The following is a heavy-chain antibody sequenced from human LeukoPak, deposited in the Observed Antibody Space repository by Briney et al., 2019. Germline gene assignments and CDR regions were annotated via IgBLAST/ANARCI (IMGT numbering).Heavy chain of an antibody. CDR2: INHSGST. Sequence: SETLSLTCAVYGGSFSGYYWSWIRQPPGKRLEWIGEINHSGSTNYNPSLKSRVTISVDTSKNQFSLKLSSVTAADTAVYYCARSTDRSPQTGYNWFDPWGQGTLVTVSS. CDR1: GGSFSGYY. D-gene: IGHD2-8*02. V-gene: IGHV4-34*01. CDR3: ARSTDRSPQTGYNWFDP. J-gene: IGHJ5*02.